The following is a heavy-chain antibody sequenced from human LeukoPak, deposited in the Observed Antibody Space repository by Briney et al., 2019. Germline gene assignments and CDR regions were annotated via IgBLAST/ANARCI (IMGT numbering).Heavy chain of an antibody. Sequence: GGSLRLSCAASGFTLSSYEMNWVRQAPGKGLEWVSYISSSDNTIYYADSVKGRFTISRDNSKNTLYLQMNSLRAEDTAVYYCAKRGRTVVVATTTYYYYMDVWGKGTTVTISS. D-gene: IGHD2-15*01. CDR3: AKRGRTVVVATTTYYYYMDV. CDR1: GFTLSSYE. J-gene: IGHJ6*03. CDR2: ISSSDNTI. V-gene: IGHV3-48*03.